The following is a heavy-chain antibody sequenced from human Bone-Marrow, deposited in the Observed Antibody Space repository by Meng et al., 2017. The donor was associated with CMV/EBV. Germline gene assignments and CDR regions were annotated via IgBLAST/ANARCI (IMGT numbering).Heavy chain of an antibody. D-gene: IGHD3-3*01. J-gene: IGHJ6*02. V-gene: IGHV3-30-3*01. CDR3: ARSDVLRFLDRHADV. CDR1: GLMFSSYA. Sequence: GESLKISCEASGLMFSSYAMYWVRQAPGKGPEWVAVISYDGSRKNYADSVKGRFTISRDNSKNTLILQMNSLRAEDTAVYYCARSDVLRFLDRHADVWGQGTTVTVSS. CDR2: ISYDGSRK.